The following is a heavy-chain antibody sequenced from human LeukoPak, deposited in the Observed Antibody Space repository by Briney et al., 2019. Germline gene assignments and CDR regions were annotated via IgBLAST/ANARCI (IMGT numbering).Heavy chain of an antibody. V-gene: IGHV4-4*02. CDR2: IYYSGSS. CDR1: GGSISSSNW. J-gene: IGHJ4*02. D-gene: IGHD5-24*01. Sequence: SGTLSLTCAVSGGSISSSNWWSWVRQPPGKGLEWIGYIYYSGSSYYNPSLRSRVTISVDTSKNHFSLKLSSVTAADTAVYYCARNRDGYNSFDYWGQGTLVTVSS. CDR3: ARNRDGYNSFDY.